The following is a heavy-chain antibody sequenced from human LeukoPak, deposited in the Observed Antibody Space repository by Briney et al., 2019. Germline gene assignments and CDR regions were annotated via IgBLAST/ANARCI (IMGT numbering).Heavy chain of an antibody. Sequence: ASVKVSCKASGYAFTGYYMHWVRQAPGQGLEWMGWINPNSGGTNYAQKLQDTVTMTRETSIATAYLEVHRLKPDDTAVYYCARSGFSTGFYLDFWGQGTLISVSS. CDR3: ARSGFSTGFYLDF. D-gene: IGHD2-8*02. J-gene: IGHJ4*02. CDR1: GYAFTGYY. V-gene: IGHV1-2*02. CDR2: INPNSGGT.